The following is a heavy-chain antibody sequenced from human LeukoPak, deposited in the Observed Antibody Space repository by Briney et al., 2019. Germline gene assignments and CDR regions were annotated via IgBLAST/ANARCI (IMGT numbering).Heavy chain of an antibody. V-gene: IGHV3-30*18. Sequence: PGRSLRRSCAASGFTFSNYAMQWVRQAPGKGLEWVAVISFDGADKFYADSVKGRFTISRDNSKNTLYLQMSSLRGDDTAVYYCAKDTVQYEVLTGYFRIGASDMWGQGTRVTVSS. D-gene: IGHD3-9*01. CDR3: AKDTVQYEVLTGYFRIGASDM. CDR1: GFTFSNYA. CDR2: ISFDGADK. J-gene: IGHJ3*02.